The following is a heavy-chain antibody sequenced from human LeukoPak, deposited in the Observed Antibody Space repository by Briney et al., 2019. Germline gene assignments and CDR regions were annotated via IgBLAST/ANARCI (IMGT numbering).Heavy chain of an antibody. D-gene: IGHD6-19*01. Sequence: SVTVSFTASGGTFSSYAISWVRQAPGQGLEWMGGIIPIFGTANYAQKFQGRVTITADESTSTAYMELSSLRSEDTAVYYCARARAVAVHKNAFDIWGQGTMVTVSS. CDR1: GGTFSSYA. V-gene: IGHV1-69*13. CDR3: ARARAVAVHKNAFDI. CDR2: IIPIFGTA. J-gene: IGHJ3*02.